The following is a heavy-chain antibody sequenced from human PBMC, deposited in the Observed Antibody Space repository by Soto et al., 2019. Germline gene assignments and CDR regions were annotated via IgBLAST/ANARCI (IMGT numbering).Heavy chain of an antibody. CDR3: ARDQGSIGDYSDLDY. Sequence: PGRPLRLCCAAFGYTFSSYGMHGVRQVPVKGLEWVPVISDDGGDKYYAASVKGRFTISRDQSKNTLDLQLDCLCAEDTAVYFCARDQGSIGDYSDLDYWGQGNMVTVPS. CDR1: GYTFSSYG. D-gene: IGHD3-22*01. CDR2: ISDDGGDK. J-gene: IGHJ4*02. V-gene: IGHV3-30*03.